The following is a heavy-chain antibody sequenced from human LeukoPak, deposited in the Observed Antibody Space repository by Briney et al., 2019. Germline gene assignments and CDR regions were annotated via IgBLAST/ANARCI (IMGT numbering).Heavy chain of an antibody. V-gene: IGHV3-7*01. J-gene: IGHJ4*02. CDR2: IKQDGSEK. Sequence: GSLRLSCAASGFTFSSYWMSWVRQAPGKGLEWVANIKQDGSEKYYVGSVKGRFTISRDNAKNSLYLQMNSLRAEDTAVYYCASRPRTSHSHDYWGQGTLVTVSS. CDR3: ASRPRTSHSHDY. CDR1: GFTFSSYW. D-gene: IGHD2-2*01.